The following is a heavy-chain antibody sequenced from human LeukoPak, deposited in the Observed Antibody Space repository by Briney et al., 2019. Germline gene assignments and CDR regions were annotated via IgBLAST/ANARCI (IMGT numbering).Heavy chain of an antibody. CDR1: GGTFSSYA. V-gene: IGHV1-69*13. CDR3: ARYDFWSGYYFKASRGYYFDY. D-gene: IGHD3-3*01. CDR2: IIPIFGTA. J-gene: IGHJ4*02. Sequence: ASVKVSCKASGGTFSSYAISWVRQAPGQGLEWMGGIIPIFGTANYAQKFQGRVTITVDESTSTAYMELSSLRSEDTAVYYCARYDFWSGYYFKASRGYYFDYWGQGTLVTVSS.